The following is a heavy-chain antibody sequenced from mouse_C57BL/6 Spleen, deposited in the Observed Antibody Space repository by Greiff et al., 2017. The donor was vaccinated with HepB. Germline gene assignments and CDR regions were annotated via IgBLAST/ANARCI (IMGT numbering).Heavy chain of an antibody. CDR3: ARGFFHYFDY. J-gene: IGHJ2*01. Sequence: QVQLQQPGAELVMPGASVKLSCKASGYTFTSYWMHWVKQRPGQGLEWIGEIDPSDSYTNYNQKFKGKSTLTVDKSSSPAYMQISSLTSEDSAVYYCARGFFHYFDYWGQGTTLTVSS. V-gene: IGHV1-69*01. CDR2: IDPSDSYT. CDR1: GYTFTSYW.